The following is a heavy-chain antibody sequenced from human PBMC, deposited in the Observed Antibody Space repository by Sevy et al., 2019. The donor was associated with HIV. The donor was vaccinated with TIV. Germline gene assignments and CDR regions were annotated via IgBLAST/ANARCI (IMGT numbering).Heavy chain of an antibody. J-gene: IGHJ4*02. D-gene: IGHD2-21*02. CDR2: ISHDERYK. CDR1: GFTFSNYD. CDR3: ARLVSCGGDCYYLDS. Sequence: GGSLRLSCAASGFTFSNYDMHWVRQAPGKGLDWVAVISHDERYKNYAESVKVRFTISRDNCKNTLFLQMDSLRPGDRAVYFCARLVSCGGDCYYLDSWGQGALVTVSS. V-gene: IGHV3-30*04.